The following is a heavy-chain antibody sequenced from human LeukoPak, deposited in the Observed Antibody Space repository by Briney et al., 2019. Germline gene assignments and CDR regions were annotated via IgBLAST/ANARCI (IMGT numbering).Heavy chain of an antibody. CDR1: GYTFTGYY. V-gene: IGHV1-2*02. D-gene: IGHD1-26*01. Sequence: ASVKVSCKASGYTFTGYYMHWVRQAPGQGLEWMGWINPNSGGTNYAQKFQGRVTMTRDTSISTAYMELSRLRSDDTAVYYCARDLRGVVGATPYSYYYYMDVWGKGTTVTVSS. CDR3: ARDLRGVVGATPYSYYYYMDV. CDR2: INPNSGGT. J-gene: IGHJ6*03.